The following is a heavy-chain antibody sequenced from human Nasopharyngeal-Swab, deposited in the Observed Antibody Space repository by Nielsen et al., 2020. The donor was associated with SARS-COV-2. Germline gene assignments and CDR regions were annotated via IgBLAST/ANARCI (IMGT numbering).Heavy chain of an antibody. J-gene: IGHJ4*02. V-gene: IGHV1-24*01. D-gene: IGHD6-13*01. Sequence: ASVKVYCKVSRYTITELSLHWVRQAPGKGLEWMGGFDPEDGETIYAQKFQGRVTMTEDTSTDTAYMELSSLRSEDTAVYYCATDRIAAAGDLDYWGQGTLVTVSS. CDR2: FDPEDGET. CDR3: ATDRIAAAGDLDY. CDR1: RYTITELS.